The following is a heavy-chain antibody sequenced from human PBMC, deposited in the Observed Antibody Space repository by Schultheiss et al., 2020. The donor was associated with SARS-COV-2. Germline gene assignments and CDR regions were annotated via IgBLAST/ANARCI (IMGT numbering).Heavy chain of an antibody. CDR1: GFTVSSNY. D-gene: IGHD3-10*01. CDR3: AKDPLGEGY. CDR2: ISGSGGST. J-gene: IGHJ4*02. V-gene: IGHV3-23*01. Sequence: GGSLRLSCAASGFTVSSNYMSWVRQAPGKGLEWVSAISGSGGSTYYADSVKGRFTISRDNSKNTLYLQMNSLRAEDTAVYYCAKDPLGEGYWGQGTLVTVSS.